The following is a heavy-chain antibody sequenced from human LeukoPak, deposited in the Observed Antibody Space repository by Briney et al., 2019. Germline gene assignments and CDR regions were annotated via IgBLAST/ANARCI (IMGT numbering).Heavy chain of an antibody. CDR3: ARTAPIWSGYFSYWFDP. CDR2: MNPNSGNT. Sequence: ASVKVSCKASGYTFTGYYMHWVRQAPGQGLEWMGWMNPNSGNTGYAQKFQGRVTMTRNTSISTAYMELSSLRSEDTAVYYCARTAPIWSGYFSYWFDPWGQGTLVTVSS. CDR1: GYTFTGYY. J-gene: IGHJ5*02. V-gene: IGHV1-8*02. D-gene: IGHD3-3*01.